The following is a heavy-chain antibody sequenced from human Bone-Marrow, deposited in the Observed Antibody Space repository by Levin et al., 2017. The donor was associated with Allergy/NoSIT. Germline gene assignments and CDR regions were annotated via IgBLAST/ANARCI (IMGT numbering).Heavy chain of an antibody. V-gene: IGHV3-73*01. Sequence: QPGGSLRLSCAASGFSFSESAMYWVRQAPGKGLELVGHIRSKANSFATAYAASVKGRFTISRDDSKNMAYLEMNSLKAEDTAVYYCTSSELWFGTVLSFWFDPWGQGALVTVSS. J-gene: IGHJ5*02. D-gene: IGHD3-10*01. CDR2: IRSKANSFAT. CDR3: TSSELWFGTVLSFWFDP. CDR1: GFSFSESA.